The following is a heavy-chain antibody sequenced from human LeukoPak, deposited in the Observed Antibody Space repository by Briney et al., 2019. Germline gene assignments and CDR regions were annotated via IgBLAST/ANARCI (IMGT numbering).Heavy chain of an antibody. CDR2: ISWNGGSI. J-gene: IGHJ4*02. D-gene: IGHD6-19*01. V-gene: IGHV3-9*01. CDR3: AKDIAPPSSGTFDY. CDR1: GFTFDDYA. Sequence: GGSLRLSCTASGFTFDDYAMHWVRQAPGKGLEWLSRISWNGGSIGYADSVKGRFTISRDDAKNSLYLQMNSLRPEDTALYYCAKDIAPPSSGTFDYWGQGTLVTVSS.